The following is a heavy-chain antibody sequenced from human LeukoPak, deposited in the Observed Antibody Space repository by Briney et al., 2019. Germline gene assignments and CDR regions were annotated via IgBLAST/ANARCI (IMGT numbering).Heavy chain of an antibody. CDR2: IYSSGST. CDR1: GGSIRSYY. V-gene: IGHV4-4*07. Sequence: SETLSLTCTVSGGSIRSYYWSWIRQPAGKGLEWIGRIYSSGSTNYNPSLKSRVTMSVDTSKNQFSLKLSSVTAADTAVYYCARDETYCSSISCSFDYWGLGTLVTVSS. J-gene: IGHJ4*02. CDR3: ARDETYCSSISCSFDY. D-gene: IGHD2-2*01.